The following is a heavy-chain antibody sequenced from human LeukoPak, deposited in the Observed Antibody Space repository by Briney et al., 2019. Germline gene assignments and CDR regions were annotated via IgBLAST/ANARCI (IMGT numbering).Heavy chain of an antibody. Sequence: SQTLSLTCTVSGGSISSGGYYWSWIRQPPGKGLEWIGYIYHSGSTYYNPSLQSRVTISVDRSKNQFSLKLSSVTAADTAVYYCAGLPGEDTLDYWGQGTLVTVSS. CDR3: AGLPGEDTLDY. V-gene: IGHV4-30-2*01. CDR2: IYHSGST. J-gene: IGHJ4*02. CDR1: GGSISSGGYY. D-gene: IGHD2-15*01.